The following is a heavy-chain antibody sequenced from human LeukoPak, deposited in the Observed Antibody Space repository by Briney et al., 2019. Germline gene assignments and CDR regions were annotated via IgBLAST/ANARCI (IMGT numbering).Heavy chain of an antibody. J-gene: IGHJ3*02. Sequence: GGSLRLSCAASGFTFSSYAMHWVRQAPGKGLEYVSAISSNGGSTYYANSVKGRFTMSRDNSKNTLYLQMNSLRAEDTAVYYCASPPPGILTGFVNDAFDIWGQGTMVTVSS. D-gene: IGHD3-9*01. CDR1: GFTFSSYA. CDR2: ISSNGGST. V-gene: IGHV3-64*01. CDR3: ASPPPGILTGFVNDAFDI.